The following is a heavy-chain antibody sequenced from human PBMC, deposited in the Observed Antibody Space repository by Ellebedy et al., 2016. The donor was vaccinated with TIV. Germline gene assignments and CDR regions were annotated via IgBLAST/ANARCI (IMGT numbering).Heavy chain of an antibody. CDR3: ARDSSSWSKVGFFQH. V-gene: IGHV3-21*01. J-gene: IGHJ1*01. D-gene: IGHD1-26*01. CDR2: ISSSHNFI. CDR1: GFTFSSYS. Sequence: GESLKISCAASGFTFSSYSMTWVRQAPGKGLEWVASISSSHNFISYADSVRGRSTVSRDNPKNSLYLQMNDLTVEDTAVYYWARDSSSWSKVGFFQHWGQGTLVTVSS.